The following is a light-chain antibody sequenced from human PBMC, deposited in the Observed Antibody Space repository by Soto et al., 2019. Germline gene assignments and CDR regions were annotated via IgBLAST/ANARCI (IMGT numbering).Light chain of an antibody. CDR1: RSISDW. Sequence: THSPFTLCRSFFDTATITFRASRSISDWLAWYQQKPGKAPELLIFDASNLKSGVSARFSGSGSGTEFTLTISRLQPDDVATYYCLQDSSYPWKFGQGTKVEI. V-gene: IGKV1-5*01. CDR3: LQDSSYPWK. CDR2: DAS. J-gene: IGKJ1*01.